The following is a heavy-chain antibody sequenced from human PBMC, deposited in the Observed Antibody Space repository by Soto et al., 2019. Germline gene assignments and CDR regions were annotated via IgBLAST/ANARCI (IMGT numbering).Heavy chain of an antibody. J-gene: IGHJ4*02. CDR3: ARKIPDTGGFDN. CDR1: GYTFTSYD. Sequence: QVQLVQSGAEVKEPGASVKVPCKASGYTFTSYDINWVRQVTGQRLEWLGWMNPNSGNTGYAQNFQGRVTMTRDTSISTAYLQLISLRSEDTGIYYCARKIPDTGGFDNWGQGILVTVSS. V-gene: IGHV1-8*01. CDR2: MNPNSGNT. D-gene: IGHD2-15*01.